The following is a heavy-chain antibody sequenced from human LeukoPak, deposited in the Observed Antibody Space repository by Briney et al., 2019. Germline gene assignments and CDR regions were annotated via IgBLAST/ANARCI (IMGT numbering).Heavy chain of an antibody. V-gene: IGHV3-9*01. CDR2: ISWNSGSI. CDR1: GFTFDDYA. D-gene: IGHD3-22*01. Sequence: GRSLRLSCAASGFTFDDYAMHWVRQAPGKGLGWVSGISWNSGSIGYADSVKGRFTISRDNAKNSLYLQMNSLRAEDTALYYCAKDLRVGYYYDSSGLLDYWGQGTLVTVSS. CDR3: AKDLRVGYYYDSSGLLDY. J-gene: IGHJ4*02.